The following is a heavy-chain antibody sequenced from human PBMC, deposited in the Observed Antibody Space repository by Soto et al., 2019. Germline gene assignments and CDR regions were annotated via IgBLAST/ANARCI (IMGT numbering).Heavy chain of an antibody. J-gene: IGHJ3*02. Sequence: QVHLQESGPGLVKPSQTLSLTCTVSGGSLTSNGYYWSWIRQRPEKGLEWQGYIYYSGTTHFNPSLKSRLSISMDTSNNQFSLNLTSVTAADTAVYVCARDLLYRAVFEIWGQGTLVTVSA. CDR1: GGSLTSNGYY. CDR2: IYYSGTT. CDR3: ARDLLYRAVFEI. V-gene: IGHV4-31*03. D-gene: IGHD3-3*01.